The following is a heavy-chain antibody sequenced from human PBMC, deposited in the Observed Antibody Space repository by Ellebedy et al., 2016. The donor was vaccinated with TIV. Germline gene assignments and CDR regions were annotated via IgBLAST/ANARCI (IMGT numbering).Heavy chain of an antibody. V-gene: IGHV4-34*01. CDR1: GGSFSGYY. CDR3: ARGGSSWYRGVFWFNP. J-gene: IGHJ5*02. Sequence: SETLSLTXAVYGGSFSGYYWSWIRQPPGKGLEWIGSIYYSGSTNYNPSLKSRVTISVDTSKNQFSLKLSSVTAADTAVYYCARGGSSWYRGVFWFNPWGQGTLVTVSS. D-gene: IGHD6-13*01. CDR2: IYYSGST.